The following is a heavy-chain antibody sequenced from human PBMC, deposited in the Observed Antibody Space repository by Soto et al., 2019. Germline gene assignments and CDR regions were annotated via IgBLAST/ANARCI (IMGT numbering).Heavy chain of an antibody. D-gene: IGHD3-22*01. CDR2: IYHSGST. J-gene: IGHJ3*02. CDR1: GVSVNNYY. CDR3: ARDQAADYYYDSSGGDAFDI. Sequence: SETLSLTCTVSGVSVNNYYRSWVCQPPGEGLEWIGEIYHSGSTNYNPSLKSRVTISVDKSKNQFSLKLSSVTAADTAVYYCARDQAADYYYDSSGGDAFDIWGQGTMVT. V-gene: IGHV4-4*02.